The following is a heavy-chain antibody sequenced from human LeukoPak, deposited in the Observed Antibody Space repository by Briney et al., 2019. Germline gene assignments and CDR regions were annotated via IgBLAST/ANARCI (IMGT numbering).Heavy chain of an antibody. J-gene: IGHJ4*02. Sequence: PSETLSLTCAVSGGSISSGGYSWSWIRQPPGKGLEWIGYIYHSGSIYYNPSLKSRVTISVDRSKNQFSLKLSSVTAADTAVYYCARGYSSGWPFDYWVQGTLVTVSS. CDR1: GGSISSGGYS. V-gene: IGHV4-30-2*01. D-gene: IGHD6-19*01. CDR3: ARGYSSGWPFDY. CDR2: IYHSGSI.